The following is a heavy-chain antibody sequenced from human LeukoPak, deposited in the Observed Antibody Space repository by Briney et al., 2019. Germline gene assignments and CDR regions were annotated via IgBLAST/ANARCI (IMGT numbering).Heavy chain of an antibody. D-gene: IGHD3-10*02. CDR1: GFTFSSYG. Sequence: GGSLRLSCAASGFTFSSYGMSWVRQAPGKGLEWVSAISGSGGSTYYADSVKGRFTISRDNSKNSLYLQMNSLRAEDTAVYYCAELGITMIGGVWGKGTTATISS. J-gene: IGHJ6*04. CDR2: ISGSGGST. V-gene: IGHV3-23*01. CDR3: AELGITMIGGV.